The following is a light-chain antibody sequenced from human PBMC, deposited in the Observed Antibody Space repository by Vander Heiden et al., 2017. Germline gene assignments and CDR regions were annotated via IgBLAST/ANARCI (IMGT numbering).Light chain of an antibody. CDR3: QAWDSSTVV. CDR1: KLGDKY. Sequence: SYELTQPPSVSVSPGQTASISCSGDKLGDKYACWYQQKPGQSPVMVIYEGYRRPSGIPERFSGSTSGNTATLTISGTQAMDEADYYCQAWDSSTVVFGGGTKLTVL. J-gene: IGLJ2*01. V-gene: IGLV3-1*01. CDR2: EGY.